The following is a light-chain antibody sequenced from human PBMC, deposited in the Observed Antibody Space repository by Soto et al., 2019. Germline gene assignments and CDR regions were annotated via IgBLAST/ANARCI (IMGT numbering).Light chain of an antibody. J-gene: IGLJ1*01. Sequence: QSVLTQPPSASGTPGQRVTISCSGSSSSIGSNSVNWYQQLPRTAPKVLIYTNNQRPSGVPDRFSGSKSGTSASLAISGLQFEHEADYYCAAWDGSLNVYVFGTGTKLTVL. CDR3: AAWDGSLNVYV. V-gene: IGLV1-44*01. CDR2: TNN. CDR1: SSSIGSNS.